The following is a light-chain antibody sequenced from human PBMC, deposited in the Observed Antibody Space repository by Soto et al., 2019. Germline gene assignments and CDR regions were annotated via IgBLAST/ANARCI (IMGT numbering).Light chain of an antibody. CDR1: RSDVGAYND. CDR3: SSYAGSNDLP. Sequence: QSALTQPPSASGSPGQSVTISCTGSRSDVGAYNDVSWYQQHPGKAPKLMIYEVTKRPSGVPDRFSGSKSGNTASLTVSGLQAEDEADYYCSSYAGSNDLPFGGGTKLSVL. V-gene: IGLV2-8*01. CDR2: EVT. J-gene: IGLJ3*02.